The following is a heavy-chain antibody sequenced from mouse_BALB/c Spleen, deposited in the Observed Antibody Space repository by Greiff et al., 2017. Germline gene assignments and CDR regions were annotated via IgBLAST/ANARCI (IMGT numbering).Heavy chain of an antibody. J-gene: IGHJ3*01. CDR2: ISYSGST. D-gene: IGHD1-1*01. CDR1: GYSITSDYA. CDR3: ARDYGRGAY. Sequence: EVKLVESGPGLVKPSQSLSLTCTVTGYSITSDYAWNWIRQFPGNKLEWMGYISYSGSTSYNPSLKSRISITRDTSKNQFFLQLNSVTTEDTATYYCARDYGRGAYWGQGTLVTVSA. V-gene: IGHV3-2*02.